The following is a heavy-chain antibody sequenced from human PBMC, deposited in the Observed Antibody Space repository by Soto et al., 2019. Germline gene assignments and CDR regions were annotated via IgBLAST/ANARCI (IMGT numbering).Heavy chain of an antibody. CDR3: ARQGYYDFWSVDEALNV. J-gene: IGHJ3*01. V-gene: IGHV3-73*02. CDR2: IRSKGNNYET. D-gene: IGHD3-3*01. Sequence: VQLVEAGGGLVQPGGSLKLSCTASGFTFSDTAIHWVRQASGTGLDWVGRIRSKGNNYETEYSESVKGRFVISRDDSRNTAHLQMDSLKTENTALYYCARQGYYDFWSVDEALNVWGQGTMVAVSS. CDR1: GFTFSDTA.